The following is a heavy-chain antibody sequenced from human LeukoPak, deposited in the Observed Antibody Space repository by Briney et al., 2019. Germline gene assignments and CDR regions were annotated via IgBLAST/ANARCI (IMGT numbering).Heavy chain of an antibody. J-gene: IGHJ6*02. D-gene: IGHD1-26*01. V-gene: IGHV3-53*01. Sequence: GGSLRLSCAASAFTVSDTYMTWVRQAPGRGLEWVSVIYSGGSAYYADSVKGRFTISRDSFKNTLYLQMNSLRSEDTAVYYCARGGRELGLYYYGMDVWGQGTTVTVSS. CDR3: ARGGRELGLYYYGMDV. CDR1: AFTVSDTY. CDR2: IYSGGSA.